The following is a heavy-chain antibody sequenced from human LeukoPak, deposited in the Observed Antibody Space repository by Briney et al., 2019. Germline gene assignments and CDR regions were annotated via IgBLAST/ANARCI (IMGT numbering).Heavy chain of an antibody. CDR1: GASISSYY. CDR2: IYYSEST. V-gene: IGHV4-59*08. J-gene: IGHJ4*02. Sequence: PSETLSLTCTVSGASISSYYWSWIRQPPGKGLEWIGYIYYSESTNNNFSLKSRVTISLDTSKNQFSLKLSSVTAADTAVYYCARQRCLGSSCHFDYWGQGTLVTVSS. D-gene: IGHD6-13*01. CDR3: ARQRCLGSSCHFDY.